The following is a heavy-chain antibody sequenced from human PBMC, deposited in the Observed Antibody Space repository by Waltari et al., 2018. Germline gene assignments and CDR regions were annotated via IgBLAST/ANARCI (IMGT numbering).Heavy chain of an antibody. CDR3: ARVLYYYDSSGYVYDAFDI. D-gene: IGHD3-22*01. Sequence: QVQLVQSGAEVKKPGSSVKVSCKASGGTFSSYAISWVRQAPGQGLEWMGWIIPILVTANYAQKFHVRVTITADESTSTAYMELSSLRSEDTAVYYCARVLYYYDSSGYVYDAFDIWGQGTMVTVSS. J-gene: IGHJ3*02. CDR2: IIPILVTA. CDR1: GGTFSSYA. V-gene: IGHV1-69*01.